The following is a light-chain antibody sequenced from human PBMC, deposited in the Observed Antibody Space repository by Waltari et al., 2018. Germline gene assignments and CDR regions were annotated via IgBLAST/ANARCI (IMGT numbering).Light chain of an antibody. CDR2: DVN. V-gene: IGLV2-14*01. J-gene: IGLJ3*02. Sequence: QSALTQPASVSGSPGQSITLSCTGTPTALGGYNYVSWYQQHPGKAPKLLIYDVNSRPSGVSNRFSGSKSGNTASLIISGLQAEDEADYYCCSFTSSSTWVFGGGTKLTVL. CDR1: PTALGGYNY. CDR3: CSFTSSSTWV.